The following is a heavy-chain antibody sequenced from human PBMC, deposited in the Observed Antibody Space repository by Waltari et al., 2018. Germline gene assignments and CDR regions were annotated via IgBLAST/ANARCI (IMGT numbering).Heavy chain of an antibody. D-gene: IGHD6-13*01. Sequence: QVQLVQSGAEVKKSGASVKVSCKASGYTFTSYDINWVRQATGQGLEWMGWMNPNSGNTGYAQKFQGRVTITRNTSISTAYMELSSLRSEDTAVYYCARSGSSWFPTLYYYYGMDVWGQGTTVTVSS. CDR1: GYTFTSYD. CDR2: MNPNSGNT. CDR3: ARSGSSWFPTLYYYYGMDV. V-gene: IGHV1-8*03. J-gene: IGHJ6*02.